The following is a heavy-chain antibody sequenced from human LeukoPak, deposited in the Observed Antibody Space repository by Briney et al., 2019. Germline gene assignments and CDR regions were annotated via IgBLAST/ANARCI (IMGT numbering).Heavy chain of an antibody. CDR2: IWYDGSNE. D-gene: IGHD6-13*01. V-gene: IGHV3-33*01. CDR3: ARRSAVGTHGMDV. J-gene: IGHJ6*04. CDR1: GFTFSNYA. Sequence: GRSLRLSCAASGFTFSNYAMHWVRQAPGKGLERVAVIWYDGSNENYADTVKGRFTISRDNSKNMLNLQVNSLRAEDTAVYYCARRSAVGTHGMDVWGKGTTVTVSS.